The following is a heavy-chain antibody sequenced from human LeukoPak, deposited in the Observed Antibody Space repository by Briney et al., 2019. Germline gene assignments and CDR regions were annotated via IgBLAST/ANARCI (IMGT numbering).Heavy chain of an antibody. CDR3: ATGYYDSSGPLAFDI. V-gene: IGHV1-24*01. CDR1: GYTLTELS. CDR2: FDPEDGET. D-gene: IGHD3-22*01. J-gene: IGHJ3*02. Sequence: ASVKVSCKVSGYTLTELSMHWVRQAPGKGLEWMGGFDPEDGETIYAQKFQGRVTMTEDTSTDTAYMELSSLRSEDTAVYYCATGYYDSSGPLAFDIWGQGTMVTVSS.